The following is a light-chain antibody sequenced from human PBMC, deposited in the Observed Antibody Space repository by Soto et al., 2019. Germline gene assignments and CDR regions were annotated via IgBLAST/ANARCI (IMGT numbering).Light chain of an antibody. J-gene: IGLJ2*01. CDR2: GNN. Sequence: QAVVTQPPSASGTPGQRVTISCSGSSSNIGRNTVYWYQQLPGTAPKLLIYGNNQRPSGVPDRFSGSKIGTSASLAINGLQSEDEADYCCAAWDDSLNGPYVLFGGGTKLTVL. CDR3: AAWDDSLNGPYVL. V-gene: IGLV1-44*01. CDR1: SSNIGRNT.